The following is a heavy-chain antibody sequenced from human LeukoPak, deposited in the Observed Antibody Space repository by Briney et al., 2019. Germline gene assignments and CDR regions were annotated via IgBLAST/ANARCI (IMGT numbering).Heavy chain of an antibody. Sequence: GGSLRLSCAASGFTFSSYAMHWVRQAPGKGLEWVAVISYDGSNKYYADSVKGRFTISRDNSKNTLYLQINSLRAEDTAVYYCARSSYSSSSSVWGQGTMVTVSS. CDR2: ISYDGSNK. V-gene: IGHV3-30*04. CDR1: GFTFSSYA. D-gene: IGHD6-6*01. J-gene: IGHJ3*01. CDR3: ARSSYSSSSSV.